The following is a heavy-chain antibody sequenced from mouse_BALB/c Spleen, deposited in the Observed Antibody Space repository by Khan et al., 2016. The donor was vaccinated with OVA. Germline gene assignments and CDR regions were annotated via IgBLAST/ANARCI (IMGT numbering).Heavy chain of an antibody. CDR2: ISSCGSYT. V-gene: IGHV5-9-1*01. CDR1: GFSFSRYS. Sequence: DVMLVESGGGLVKPGGSLKLSCAASGFSFSRYSMSWVRQTPEKRLEWVATISSCGSYTYYPDSVKGRFTISRDNAQNTLYLQMSSLRSEDTAMYYCTRHEGYYGYGEGDY. J-gene: IGHJ4*01. CDR3: TRHEGYYGYGEGDY. D-gene: IGHD2-2*01.